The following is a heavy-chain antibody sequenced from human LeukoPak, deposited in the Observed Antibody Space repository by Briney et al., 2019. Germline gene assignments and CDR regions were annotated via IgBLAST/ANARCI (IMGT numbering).Heavy chain of an antibody. D-gene: IGHD3-22*01. CDR3: ARGPYSYDSSGAFDI. J-gene: IGHJ3*02. CDR1: GGSFSAYY. V-gene: IGHV4-59*10. CDR2: ISSSGST. Sequence: SETLSLTCAGYGGSFSAYYWSWIRQPAGKGLEWIGRISSSGSTNYNPSLKSRVTISVDTSKNQFSLKLSSVTAADTAVYFCARGPYSYDSSGAFDIWGQGTMVTVSS.